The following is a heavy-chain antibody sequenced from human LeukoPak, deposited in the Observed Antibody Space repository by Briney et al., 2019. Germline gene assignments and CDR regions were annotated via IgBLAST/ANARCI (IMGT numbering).Heavy chain of an antibody. D-gene: IGHD3-9*01. Sequence: GGSLRLSCAASGFAVSSNYMSWVRQAPGKGLEWVSVIYSGGSAYYADPVKGRFTISRDNSKNTLYLQMNSLRAEDTAVYYCAKMESRYCSSTSCHYDILTGYYHSGFDYWGQGTLVTVSS. CDR3: AKMESRYCSSTSCHYDILTGYYHSGFDY. V-gene: IGHV3-53*01. CDR1: GFAVSSNY. J-gene: IGHJ4*02. CDR2: IYSGGSA.